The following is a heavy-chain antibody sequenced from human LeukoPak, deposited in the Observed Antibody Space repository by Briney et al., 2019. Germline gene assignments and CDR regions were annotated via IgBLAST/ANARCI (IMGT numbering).Heavy chain of an antibody. D-gene: IGHD6-6*01. Sequence: PGGSLRLSCAASGFTFSSYAMSWVRQAPGKGLEWVSAISGSGGSTYYADSVKGRFTVSRDNSKNTLYLQMNSLRAEDTAVYYCAKGIRSSSRYYYYGMDVWGQGTTVTVSS. J-gene: IGHJ6*02. CDR2: ISGSGGST. V-gene: IGHV3-23*01. CDR3: AKGIRSSSRYYYYGMDV. CDR1: GFTFSSYA.